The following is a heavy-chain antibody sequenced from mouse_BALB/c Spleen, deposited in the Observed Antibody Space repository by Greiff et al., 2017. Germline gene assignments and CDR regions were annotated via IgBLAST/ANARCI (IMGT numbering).Heavy chain of an antibody. J-gene: IGHJ2*01. CDR3: ARSTMITYYFDY. D-gene: IGHD2-4*01. CDR1: GFNIKDYY. Sequence: EVQLKQSGAELVRPGALVKLSCKASGFNIKDYYMHWVKQRPEQGLEWIGWIDPENGNTIYDPKFQGKASITADTSSNTAYLQLSSLTSEDTAVYYCARSTMITYYFDYWGQGTTLTVSS. V-gene: IGHV14-1*02. CDR2: IDPENGNT.